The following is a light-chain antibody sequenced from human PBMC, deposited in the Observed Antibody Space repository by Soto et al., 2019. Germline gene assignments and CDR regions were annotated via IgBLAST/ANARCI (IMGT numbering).Light chain of an antibody. V-gene: IGLV2-23*02. J-gene: IGLJ2*01. CDR1: SSDVGSYNL. CDR3: CSYAGSSTVV. CDR2: EVS. Sequence: QSVLTQPASVSGSPGQSITISCTGTSSDVGSYNLVSWYQQHPGKAPKLMIYEVSKRPSGVSNRFSGSKSGNTASLTISGLQAEHEADYYCCSYAGSSTVVFGGGTQLTVL.